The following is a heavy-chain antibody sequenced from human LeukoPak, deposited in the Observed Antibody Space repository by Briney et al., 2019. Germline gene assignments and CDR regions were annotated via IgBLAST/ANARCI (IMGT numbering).Heavy chain of an antibody. D-gene: IGHD3-16*02. V-gene: IGHV4-34*01. J-gene: IGHJ5*02. CDR1: GGSFSGYY. Sequence: SETLSLTCAVYGGSFSGYYWSWIRQPPGKGLEWIGEINHSGSTNYNPSLKSRVTISVDTSKNQFSLKLSSVTAADTAVYYCARGRGDYDYVWGSYRYNWFDPWGQGTLVTDSS. CDR3: ARGRGDYDYVWGSYRYNWFDP. CDR2: INHSGST.